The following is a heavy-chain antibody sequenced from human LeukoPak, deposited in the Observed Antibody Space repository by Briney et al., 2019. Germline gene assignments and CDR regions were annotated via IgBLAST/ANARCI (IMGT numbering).Heavy chain of an antibody. CDR2: ISAYSGNT. CDR1: GYTFSSYG. D-gene: IGHD2-15*01. Sequence: ASVKVSCKASGYTFSSYGISWVRQAPGQGLEWMGWISAYSGNTHYAQKFQGRVTMTRDTSTSTVYMELSSLRSEDTAVYYCARDAARVVVAAVGYYYYGMDVWGQGTTVTVSS. CDR3: ARDAARVVVAAVGYYYYGMDV. V-gene: IGHV1-18*01. J-gene: IGHJ6*02.